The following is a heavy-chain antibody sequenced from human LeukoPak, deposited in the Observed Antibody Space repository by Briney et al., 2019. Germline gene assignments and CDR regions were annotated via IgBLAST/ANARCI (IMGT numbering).Heavy chain of an antibody. CDR2: INHSGST. V-gene: IGHV4-34*01. CDR3: ARHYYDSSGYYFHFDY. Sequence: SETLSLTCAVYGGSFSGYYWSWIRQPPGKGLEWIGEINHSGSTNYNPSLKSRVTISVDTSKNQFSLKLTSVTAADTAVYYCARHYYDSSGYYFHFDYWGQGTLVTVSS. CDR1: GGSFSGYY. D-gene: IGHD3-22*01. J-gene: IGHJ4*02.